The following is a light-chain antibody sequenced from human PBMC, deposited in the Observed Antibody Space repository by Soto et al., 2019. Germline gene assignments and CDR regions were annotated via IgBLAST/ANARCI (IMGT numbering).Light chain of an antibody. CDR1: SSDIGGYNY. CDR2: EVT. J-gene: IGLJ2*01. V-gene: IGLV2-8*01. CDR3: SSHAGSNNLGV. Sequence: QSALTQPPSASGSPGQSVTISCTGTSSDIGGYNYVSWYQQHPGKAPKLMIYEVTKRPSGVPDRFSGSTSGNTASLTASGLPAEDEADYYYSSHAGSNNLGVFGGGTKLTVL.